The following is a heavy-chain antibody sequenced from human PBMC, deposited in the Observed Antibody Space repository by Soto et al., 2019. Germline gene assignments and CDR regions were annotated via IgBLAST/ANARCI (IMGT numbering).Heavy chain of an antibody. CDR3: AKDRWQWLGRLDDAFDI. V-gene: IGHV3-23*01. Sequence: XGSLRLSCAASGFTFSSYAMSWVRQAPGKGLEWVSAISGSGGSTYYADSVKGRFTISRDNSKNTLYLQMNSLRAEDTAVYYCAKDRWQWLGRLDDAFDIWGQGTMVTVSS. D-gene: IGHD6-19*01. CDR1: GFTFSSYA. CDR2: ISGSGGST. J-gene: IGHJ3*02.